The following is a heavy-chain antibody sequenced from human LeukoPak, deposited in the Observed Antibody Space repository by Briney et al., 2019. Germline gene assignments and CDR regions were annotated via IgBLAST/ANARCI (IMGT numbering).Heavy chain of an antibody. J-gene: IGHJ4*02. Sequence: PGGSLRLSCAASGFTFDDYVMHWVRQPPGKSLEWVSLISGDGGSTYYADSVKGRFTVSRDNSKNSLYLQMNSLRTEDTALYYCAKDISRNCLVVPAADYWGQGTLVTVSS. CDR1: GFTFDDYV. CDR2: ISGDGGST. CDR3: AKDISRNCLVVPAADY. V-gene: IGHV3-43*02. D-gene: IGHD2-2*01.